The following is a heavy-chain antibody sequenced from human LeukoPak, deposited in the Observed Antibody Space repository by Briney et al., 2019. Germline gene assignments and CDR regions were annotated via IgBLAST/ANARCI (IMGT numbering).Heavy chain of an antibody. Sequence: ASVKVSCKASGYTFTGYYMHWVRQAPGQGLEWMGWINPNSGGTNYAQKFQGRVAMTRDTSISTAYMELSRLRSDDTAVYYCARDRRKYYYGMDVWGQGTTVTVSS. CDR2: INPNSGGT. CDR1: GYTFTGYY. CDR3: ARDRRKYYYGMDV. J-gene: IGHJ6*02. V-gene: IGHV1-2*02.